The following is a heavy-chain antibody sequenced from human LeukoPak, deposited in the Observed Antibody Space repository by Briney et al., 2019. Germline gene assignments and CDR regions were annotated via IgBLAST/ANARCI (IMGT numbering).Heavy chain of an antibody. Sequence: GGSLRLSCAASGFTFSSYDMHWVRQATGKGLEWVSAIGTAGDTYYPGSVKGRFTISRDNSKNTLYLQMNSLRAEDTAVYYCAKEDDIVVVIGQYFQHWGQGTLVTVSS. D-gene: IGHD2-15*01. CDR3: AKEDDIVVVIGQYFQH. J-gene: IGHJ1*01. CDR2: IGTAGDT. CDR1: GFTFSSYD. V-gene: IGHV3-13*01.